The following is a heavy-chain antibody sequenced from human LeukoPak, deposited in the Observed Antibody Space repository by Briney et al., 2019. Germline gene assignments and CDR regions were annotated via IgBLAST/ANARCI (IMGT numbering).Heavy chain of an antibody. CDR2: IIPIFGTA. D-gene: IGHD2-2*01. CDR1: GGTFSSYA. J-gene: IGHJ6*02. V-gene: IGHV1-69*13. Sequence: ASVKVSCKASGGTFSSYAIGWVRQAPGQGLEWMGGIIPIFGTANYAQKFQGRVTITADESTSTAYMELSSLRSEDTAVYYCARDHVVVPAAVESEEYYYYGMDVWGQGTTVTVSS. CDR3: ARDHVVVPAAVESEEYYYYGMDV.